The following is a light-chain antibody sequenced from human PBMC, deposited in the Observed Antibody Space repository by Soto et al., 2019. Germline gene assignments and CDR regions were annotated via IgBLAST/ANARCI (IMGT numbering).Light chain of an antibody. CDR1: QGVSSW. CDR3: QQGDAFPLT. Sequence: DIQMTQSPSSVSAFVGDRVTITCRASQGVSSWLAWYQQKPGKAPTLLIYAASSLQSGVPSRFSGSGSGTDFTLTITNLQPEDFATYYCQQGDAFPLTFGGGTKVEIK. J-gene: IGKJ4*01. V-gene: IGKV1D-12*01. CDR2: AAS.